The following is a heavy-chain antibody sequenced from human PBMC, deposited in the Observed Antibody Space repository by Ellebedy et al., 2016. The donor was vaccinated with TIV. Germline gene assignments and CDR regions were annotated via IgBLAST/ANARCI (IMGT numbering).Heavy chain of an antibody. V-gene: IGHV4-59*08. Sequence: MPSETLSLTCTVSGGSITSYYWNWFRKRPGKGLEWIGYISDTGSTNYNPSLKSRITISVDMSKNQFSLKLTSVTAADTAVYYCARQTGLWFGELFTLDYWGQGTLVTVSS. CDR2: ISDTGST. CDR1: GGSITSYY. CDR3: ARQTGLWFGELFTLDY. D-gene: IGHD3-10*01. J-gene: IGHJ4*02.